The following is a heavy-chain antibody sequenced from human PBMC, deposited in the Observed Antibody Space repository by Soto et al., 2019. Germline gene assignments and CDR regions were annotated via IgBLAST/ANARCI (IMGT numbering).Heavy chain of an antibody. J-gene: IGHJ4*02. CDR1: GYSFSRDW. CDR3: ERHVPGCSGGSCYSGFDS. V-gene: IGHV5-51*01. Sequence: PGESLKISCKGSGYSFSRDWIGWVRQMPGKGLEWMGIVYPGDSDTRYSPSFQGQVTISADQSLNTAYLQWSSLKASDTAMYFCERHVPGCSGGSCYSGFDSWGQGTLVTLSS. CDR2: VYPGDSDT. D-gene: IGHD2-15*01.